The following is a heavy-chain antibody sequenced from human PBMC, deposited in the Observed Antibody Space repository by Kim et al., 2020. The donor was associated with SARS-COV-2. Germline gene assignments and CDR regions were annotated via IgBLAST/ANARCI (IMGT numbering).Heavy chain of an antibody. J-gene: IGHJ6*02. CDR1: GFTFSSYA. CDR3: AKEVLMDDYVWGSYPPPLYYYGMDV. Sequence: GGSLRLSCAASGFTFSSYAMSWVRQAPGKGLEWVSAISGSGGSTYYADSVKGRFTISRDNSKNTLYLQMNSLRAEDTAIYYCAKEVLMDDYVWGSYPPPLYYYGMDVWGQGTTVTVSS. D-gene: IGHD3-16*02. CDR2: ISGSGGST. V-gene: IGHV3-23*01.